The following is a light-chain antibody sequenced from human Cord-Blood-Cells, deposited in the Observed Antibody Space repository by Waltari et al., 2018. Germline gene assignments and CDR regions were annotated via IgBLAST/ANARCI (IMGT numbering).Light chain of an antibody. CDR1: TRSVGGFYL. V-gene: IGLV2-23*01. CDR3: CSYAGSSTWV. J-gene: IGLJ3*02. CDR2: EGS. Sequence: QSALTHPAPVSGSPGPSLPTPPPATTRSVGGFYLFPWYQQHPGKAPKLMIYEGSKRPSGVSNRFSGSKSGNTASLTISGLQAEDEADYYCCSYAGSSTWVFGGGTKLTVL.